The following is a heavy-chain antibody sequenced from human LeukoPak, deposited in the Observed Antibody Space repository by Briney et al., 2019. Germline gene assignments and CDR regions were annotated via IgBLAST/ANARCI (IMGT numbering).Heavy chain of an antibody. CDR2: ISGSGANT. CDR3: ASHAAYTSDWRARTFDY. Sequence: AGGSLRLSCGASGFTFTNHGTSWVRQAPGKGLEWVSAISGSGANTYYTDSVRGRFIISRDQSRKTLYLQMNRLRAEDTAIYYCASHAAYTSDWRARTFDYWGQGTLVTVSS. D-gene: IGHD6-19*01. J-gene: IGHJ4*02. CDR1: GFTFTNHG. V-gene: IGHV3-23*01.